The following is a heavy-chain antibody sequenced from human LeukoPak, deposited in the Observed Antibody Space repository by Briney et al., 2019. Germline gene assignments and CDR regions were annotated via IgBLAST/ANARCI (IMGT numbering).Heavy chain of an antibody. CDR3: ARESPYRAFDI. J-gene: IGHJ3*02. V-gene: IGHV4-59*01. CDR2: IYYSGST. CDR1: GGSFSGYY. Sequence: SETLSLTCAVYGGSFSGYYWSWIRQPPGKGLEWIGYIYYSGSTNYNPTLKSRVTISVDTSKNQFSLKLSSVTAADTAVYYCARESPYRAFDIWGQGTMVTVSS.